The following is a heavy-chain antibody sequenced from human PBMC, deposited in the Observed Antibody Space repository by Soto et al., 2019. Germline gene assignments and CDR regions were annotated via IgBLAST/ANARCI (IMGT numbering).Heavy chain of an antibody. CDR2: INPNSGGT. CDR1: GYTFAGYY. J-gene: IGHJ3*02. Sequence: ASVKVSCKASGYTFAGYYMHWLRQAPGHGLEGMGWINPNSGGTNYAHNFKGWVTITMDTSISTAYMELSRLRSDDTAVYYCASALWGPDAFDIWGQGTMVTVSS. D-gene: IGHD7-27*01. CDR3: ASALWGPDAFDI. V-gene: IGHV1-2*04.